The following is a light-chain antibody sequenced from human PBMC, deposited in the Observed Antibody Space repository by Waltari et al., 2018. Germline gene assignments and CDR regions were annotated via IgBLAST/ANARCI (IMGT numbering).Light chain of an antibody. V-gene: IGKV1-5*01. CDR3: QQYNSYLSS. CDR1: QNIGTW. Sequence: IAMTQSPSTLSASVGDSVTITCRASQNIGTWVAWYQQKPGKAPKRLIFDGSTLESGVPSRCSGSASGTDFTLTINSLQPDDFASYFCQQYNSYLSSFGQGTKLEI. CDR2: DGS. J-gene: IGKJ2*01.